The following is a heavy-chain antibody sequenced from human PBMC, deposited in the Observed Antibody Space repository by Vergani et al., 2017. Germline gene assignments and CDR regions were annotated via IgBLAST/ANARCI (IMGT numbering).Heavy chain of an antibody. CDR3: AKGGVGATGLGFDP. V-gene: IGHV3-30*02. CDR2: IRYDGSNK. CDR1: GFTFSSYG. D-gene: IGHD1-26*01. J-gene: IGHJ5*02. Sequence: QVQLVESGGGVVQPGGSLRLSCAASGFTFSSYGMHWVRQAPGKGLEWVAFIRYDGSNKYYADSVKGRFTISRDNSKNTLYLQMNSLRAEDTAVYYCAKGGVGATGLGFDPWGQGTLVTVSS.